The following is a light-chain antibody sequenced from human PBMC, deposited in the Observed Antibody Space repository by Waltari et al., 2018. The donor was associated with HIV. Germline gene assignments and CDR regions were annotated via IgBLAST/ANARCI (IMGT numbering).Light chain of an antibody. CDR3: QQYKNWPLT. Sequence: VMTQSPGPLSVSPGEGASLSCRASQSVSTPLAWYQQKPGQTPTLIVYDASTRATGVPDRFSGGGSGTDFTLTISSLQSEDFAVYYCQQYKNWPLTFGGGTKVETK. CDR2: DAS. CDR1: QSVSTP. J-gene: IGKJ4*01. V-gene: IGKV3D-15*01.